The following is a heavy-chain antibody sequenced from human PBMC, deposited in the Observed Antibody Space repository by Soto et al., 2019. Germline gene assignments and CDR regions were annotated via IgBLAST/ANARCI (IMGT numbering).Heavy chain of an antibody. CDR3: AKDTLQNLDELGLPDY. CDR2: ISWNSGSI. Sequence: GGSLRLSCAASGFTFDDYAMHWVRQAPGKGLEWVSGISWNSGSIGYADSVKGRFTISRDNAKNSLYLQMNSLRAEDTALYYCAKDTLQNLDELGLPDYWGQGTLVTVSS. J-gene: IGHJ4*02. V-gene: IGHV3-9*01. D-gene: IGHD1-7*01. CDR1: GFTFDDYA.